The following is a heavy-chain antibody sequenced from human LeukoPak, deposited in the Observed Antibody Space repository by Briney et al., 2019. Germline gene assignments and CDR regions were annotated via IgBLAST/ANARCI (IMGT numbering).Heavy chain of an antibody. Sequence: ASVKVSCKASGYTFTSYDINWVRQATGQGLEWMGWMNPNSGNTGYAQKFQGRVTITRNTSISTAYMELSSLRSEDTAVYYCARQIPTYYYGSGSTFDYWGQGTLVTVSS. V-gene: IGHV1-8*03. D-gene: IGHD3-10*01. CDR1: GYTFTSYD. CDR3: ARQIPTYYYGSGSTFDY. CDR2: MNPNSGNT. J-gene: IGHJ4*02.